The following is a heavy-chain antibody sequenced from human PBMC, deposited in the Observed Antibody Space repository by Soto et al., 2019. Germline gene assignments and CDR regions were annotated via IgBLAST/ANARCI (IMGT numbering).Heavy chain of an antibody. CDR2: INPSGGST. D-gene: IGHD6-19*01. CDR3: ASRIAVAGYFDY. J-gene: IGHJ4*02. V-gene: IGHV1-46*01. Sequence: ASVKVSCKASGYTFTSYGISWVRQAPGQGLEWMGIINPSGGSTSYAQKFQGRVTMTRDTSTSTVYMELSSLRSEDTAVYYCASRIAVAGYFDYWGQGTLVTVSS. CDR1: GYTFTSYG.